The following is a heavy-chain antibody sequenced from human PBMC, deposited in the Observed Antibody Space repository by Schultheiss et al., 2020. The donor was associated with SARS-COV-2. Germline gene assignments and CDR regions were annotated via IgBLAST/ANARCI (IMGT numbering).Heavy chain of an antibody. CDR1: GGSFSGYY. V-gene: IGHV4-34*01. D-gene: IGHD3-10*01. CDR2: INHSGST. J-gene: IGHJ4*02. Sequence: SETLSLTCAVYGGSFSGYYWSWIRQPPGKGLEWIGEINHSGSTNYNPSLKSRVTISVDTSKNQFSLKLSSVTAADTAVYYCARDMFEVWAGSNDFDYWGQGTLVTVSS. CDR3: ARDMFEVWAGSNDFDY.